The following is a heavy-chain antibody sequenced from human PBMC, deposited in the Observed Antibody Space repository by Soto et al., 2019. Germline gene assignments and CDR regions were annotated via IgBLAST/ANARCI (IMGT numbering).Heavy chain of an antibody. CDR2: VGPSGAST. CDR1: GIIFGQYA. Sequence: XASLRLSCAASGIIFGQYAMSWVRLAPGKGLEWVSVVGPSGASTFYADSVRGRFTISRDNSENTLYLQMNSLRAADTALYFCARSYYYDSTGYYRTFDYWGPGTLVTVSS. CDR3: ARSYYYDSTGYYRTFDY. J-gene: IGHJ4*02. D-gene: IGHD3-22*01. V-gene: IGHV3-23*01.